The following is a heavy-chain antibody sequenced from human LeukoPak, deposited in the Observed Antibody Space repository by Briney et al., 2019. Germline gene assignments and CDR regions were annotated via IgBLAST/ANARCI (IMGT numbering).Heavy chain of an antibody. D-gene: IGHD3-16*01. V-gene: IGHV3-53*01. CDR1: GFTVSSNY. CDR2: IYSGGST. CDR3: VRDYVYAFDI. J-gene: IGHJ3*02. Sequence: PGGSLRLSCAASGFTVSSNYMSWVRQAPGKGLEWVSVIYSGGSTYYADSVKGRFTISTDTAKSSLFLQMNGLSADDTAVYYCVRDYVYAFDIWGQGTMVTVSS.